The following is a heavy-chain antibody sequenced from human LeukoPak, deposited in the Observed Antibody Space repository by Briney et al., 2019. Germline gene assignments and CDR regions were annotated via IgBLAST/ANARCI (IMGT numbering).Heavy chain of an antibody. CDR2: ISSNGGST. J-gene: IGHJ3*02. CDR3: VVSYLYAFDI. V-gene: IGHV3-64D*09. CDR1: GVTFSTYA. D-gene: IGHD5-18*01. Sequence: GGSLRLSCSASGVTFSTYAMHWVRQAPGKGLEYVSAISSNGGSTYYADSVKGRFTISRDNSKSTLYLQMSSLRAEDTAVYYCVVSYLYAFDIWGQGTMVTVSS.